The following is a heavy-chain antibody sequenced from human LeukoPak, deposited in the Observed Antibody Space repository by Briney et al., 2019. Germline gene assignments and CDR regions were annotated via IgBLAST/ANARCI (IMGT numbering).Heavy chain of an antibody. CDR2: VRPDGST. CDR1: GYTFTSYY. J-gene: IGHJ4*02. Sequence: GASLKVSCKASGYTFTSYYIHWVRQAPGQGLEYMGRVRPDGSTAHAEKFQGRVTMTRDTSTSAVFMGLSSLISDDTAVYYCMREGPGTYYFDFWGQGTLVTVSS. CDR3: MREGPGTYYFDF. V-gene: IGHV1-46*01.